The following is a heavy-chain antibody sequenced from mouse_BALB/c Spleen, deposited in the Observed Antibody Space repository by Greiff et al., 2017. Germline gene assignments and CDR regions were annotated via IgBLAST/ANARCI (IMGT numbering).Heavy chain of an antibody. CDR2: INPYNGDT. D-gene: IGHD1-2*01. J-gene: IGHJ2*01. Sequence: EVQRVESGPELVKPGASVKISCKASGYSFTGYFMNWVMQSHGKSLEWIGRINPYNGDTFYNQKFKGKATLTVDKSSSTAHMELRSLASEDSAVYYCAREGTTATREYFDYWGQGTTLTVSS. CDR1: GYSFTGYF. V-gene: IGHV1-20*02. CDR3: AREGTTATREYFDY.